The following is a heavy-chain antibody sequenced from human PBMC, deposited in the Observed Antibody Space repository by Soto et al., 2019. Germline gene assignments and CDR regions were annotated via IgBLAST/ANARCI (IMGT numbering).Heavy chain of an antibody. J-gene: IGHJ3*02. Sequence: QVQLQESGPGLVKPSETLSLTCSVSGGSISSYYWSWIRQPPGKGLEWIAYIYYSVTSYNPSLKSRVSISLDTSKNQFSLKLSSVTAADTAVYYCARTYDGSGPNSGGYSFDIWGQWTMVTVSS. CDR3: ARTYDGSGPNSGGYSFDI. D-gene: IGHD3-22*01. V-gene: IGHV4-59*01. CDR2: IYYSVT. CDR1: GGSISSYY.